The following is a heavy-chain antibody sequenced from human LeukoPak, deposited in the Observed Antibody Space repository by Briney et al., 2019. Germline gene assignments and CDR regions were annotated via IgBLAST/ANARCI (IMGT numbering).Heavy chain of an antibody. D-gene: IGHD1-26*01. CDR3: ARAKEWELSDC. Sequence: GGSLKLSCAASGFTFSGYDMSWVRQAPGKGLEWVSYTSSSSSTIYYADSVKARFTISRDNAKNSLYLQMNSLRAEDTAVYYCARAKEWELSDCWGQGTLVTVSS. CDR2: TSSSSSTI. CDR1: GFTFSGYD. J-gene: IGHJ4*02. V-gene: IGHV3-48*04.